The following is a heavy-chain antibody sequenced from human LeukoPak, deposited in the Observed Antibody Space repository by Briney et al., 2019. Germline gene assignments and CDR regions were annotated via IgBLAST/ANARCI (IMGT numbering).Heavy chain of an antibody. CDR2: INHSGST. V-gene: IGHV4-34*01. Sequence: SETLSLTCAVYGGSFSGYYWSWIRQPPGKGLEWIGEINHSGSTNYNPSLKSRVTISVDTSKNQFSLKLSSVTAADTAVYYCARGVIVGYCSSTSCYRYYYGMDVWGQGTTVTVSS. CDR3: ARGVIVGYCSSTSCYRYYYGMDV. CDR1: GGSFSGYY. D-gene: IGHD2-2*02. J-gene: IGHJ6*02.